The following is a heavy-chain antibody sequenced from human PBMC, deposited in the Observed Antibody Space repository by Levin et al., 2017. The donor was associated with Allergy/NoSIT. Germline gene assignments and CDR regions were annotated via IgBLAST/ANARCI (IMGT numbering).Heavy chain of an antibody. CDR1: GGSISSYY. Sequence: PSETLSLTCTVSGGSISSYYWSWIRQPPGKGLEWIGYIYYSGSTNYNPSLKSRVTISVDTSKNQFSLKLSSVTAADTAVYYCARANGCSGGSCYFDYWGQGTLVTVSS. CDR2: IYYSGST. V-gene: IGHV4-59*01. CDR3: ARANGCSGGSCYFDY. J-gene: IGHJ4*02. D-gene: IGHD2-15*01.